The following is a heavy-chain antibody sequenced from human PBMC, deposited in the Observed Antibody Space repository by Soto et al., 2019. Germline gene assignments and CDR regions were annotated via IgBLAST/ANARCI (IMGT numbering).Heavy chain of an antibody. V-gene: IGHV3-72*01. CDR1: GFTFSDHY. Sequence: EVQLAESGGGLVQPGGSLRLSCAASGFTFSDHYMDWVRQAPGKGLEWVGRSRDKVHSHTTEYAASVKGRFTISRGDSENSSYLQMNSLKTEDAAVYYCARAVVSTGYFDYWGQGTLVTVSS. CDR3: ARAVVSTGYFDY. D-gene: IGHD5-12*01. J-gene: IGHJ4*02. CDR2: SRDKVHSHTT.